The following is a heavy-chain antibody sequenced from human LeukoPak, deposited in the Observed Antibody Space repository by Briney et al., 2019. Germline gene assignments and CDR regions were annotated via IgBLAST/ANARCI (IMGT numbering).Heavy chain of an antibody. D-gene: IGHD6-13*01. CDR3: ARVLGGSSWGYYYYYGMDV. J-gene: IGHJ6*02. CDR2: ISSSGSTI. CDR1: GFTFSDYC. Sequence: GGSLRLSCAASGFTFSDYCMSWIRQAPGKGLEWVSYISSSGSTIYYADSVKGRFTISRDNAENSLYLQMNSLRAEDTAVYYCARVLGGSSWGYYYYYGMDVWGQGTTVTVSS. V-gene: IGHV3-11*01.